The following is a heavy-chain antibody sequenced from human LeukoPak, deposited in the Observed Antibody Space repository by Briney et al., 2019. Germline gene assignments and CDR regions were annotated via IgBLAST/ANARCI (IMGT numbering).Heavy chain of an antibody. CDR2: ISYDGSNK. D-gene: IGHD5-18*01. J-gene: IGHJ4*02. CDR1: GFTFSSYA. CDR3: ARDPLYSYGDFDY. Sequence: GRSLRLSCAASGFTFSSYAMHWVRQAPGKGLEWVAVISYDGSNKYYADSVKGRFTISRDNSKNTLYLQMNSLRAEDTAVYYCARDPLYSYGDFDYWGQGTLVTVSS. V-gene: IGHV3-30*04.